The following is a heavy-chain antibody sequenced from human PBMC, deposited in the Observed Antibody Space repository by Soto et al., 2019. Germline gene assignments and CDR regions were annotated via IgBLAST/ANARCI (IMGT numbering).Heavy chain of an antibody. CDR2: TSAYNGNT. J-gene: IGHJ1*01. Sequence: SVKVSCKGSGYTFISYGISGVRQAPGQGLEWMGWTSAYNGNTNHAQKIQGRDTMTTDTSTSTAYMEPRSLRSDDTAVYYCARAVDYYDSSGYYTHEYFQHWG. V-gene: IGHV1-18*01. D-gene: IGHD3-22*01. CDR1: GYTFISYG. CDR3: ARAVDYYDSSGYYTHEYFQH.